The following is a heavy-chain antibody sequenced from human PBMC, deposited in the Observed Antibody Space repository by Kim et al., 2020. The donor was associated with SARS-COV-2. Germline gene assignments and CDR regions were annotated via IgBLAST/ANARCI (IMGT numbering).Heavy chain of an antibody. J-gene: IGHJ4*02. Sequence: KYSQKFQGRVTTTRDTSASTAYMELSSLRSEDTAVYYCARGGYYPYYFDYWGQGTLVTVSS. V-gene: IGHV1-3*01. CDR3: ARGGYYPYYFDY. D-gene: IGHD3-22*01.